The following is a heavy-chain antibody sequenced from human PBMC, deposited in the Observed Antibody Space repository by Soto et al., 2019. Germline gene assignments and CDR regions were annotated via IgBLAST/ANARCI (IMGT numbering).Heavy chain of an antibody. CDR2: IYYSGST. V-gene: IGHV4-30-4*01. CDR1: GGSISSGDYY. D-gene: IGHD3-3*01. J-gene: IGHJ5*02. Sequence: SETLSLTCTVSGGSISSGDYYWSWIRQPPXKGLEWVGYIYYSGSTYYNPSLKSRVTISVDTSKNQFSLKLSSVTAADTAVYYCARVGLYDFWSGYYDWFDPWGQGTLVTVSS. CDR3: ARVGLYDFWSGYYDWFDP.